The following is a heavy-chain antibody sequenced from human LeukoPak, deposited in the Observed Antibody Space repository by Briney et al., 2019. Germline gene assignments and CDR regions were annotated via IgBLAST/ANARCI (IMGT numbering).Heavy chain of an antibody. CDR3: ARDFTAAAKGY. D-gene: IGHD6-13*01. Sequence: PGGSLRLSCAASGFSFSDYNMNWVRQAPGKALEWVSSITTTGTYIFYGDSVKGRFTISRDNAKNSLYLQMNGLRAEDTAVYYCARDFTAAAKGYWGQGTLVTVSS. J-gene: IGHJ4*02. CDR2: ITTTGTYI. CDR1: GFSFSDYN. V-gene: IGHV3-21*01.